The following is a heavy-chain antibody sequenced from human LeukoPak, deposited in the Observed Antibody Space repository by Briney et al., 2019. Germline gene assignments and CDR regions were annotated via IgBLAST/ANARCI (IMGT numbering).Heavy chain of an antibody. D-gene: IGHD6-19*01. CDR2: IYSGGST. J-gene: IGHJ4*02. V-gene: IGHV3-53*01. CDR3: ARDTTRGWSFDY. Sequence: PGGSLRLSCAASGFTFSSYAMSWVRQAPGKGLEWVSVIYSGGSTYYADSVKGRFTISRDNSKNTLYLQMNSLRAEDTAVYYCARDTTRGWSFDYWGQGTLVTVSS. CDR1: GFTFSSYA.